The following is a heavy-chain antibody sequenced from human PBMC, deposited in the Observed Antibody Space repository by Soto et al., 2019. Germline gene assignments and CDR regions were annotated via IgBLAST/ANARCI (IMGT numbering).Heavy chain of an antibody. J-gene: IGHJ6*03. V-gene: IGHV3-23*01. D-gene: IGHD1-26*01. CDR3: AGPNGGRGYYYYYMDV. Sequence: PGGSLRLSCAASGFTFSAYAMTWVRQPPGRGLEWVSALSGGGGGTYYADSVKGRFTISRDNSKNTLYLQMNSLRAEDTAVYYCAGPNGGRGYYYYYMDVWGKGTTVTVSS. CDR2: LSGGGGGT. CDR1: GFTFSAYA.